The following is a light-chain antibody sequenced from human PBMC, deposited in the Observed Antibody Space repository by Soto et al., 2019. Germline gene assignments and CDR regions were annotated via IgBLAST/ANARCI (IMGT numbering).Light chain of an antibody. CDR2: EVN. Sequence: QSALAQPPSASGSPGQSVTISCTGTSSDVGGYTYVSWYQQHPGKAPKLMIFEVNKRPSGVPDRFSGSKSGNTASLTVSGLQAEDEADYYCSSYAGSNNFFGFGTGTKVTVL. J-gene: IGLJ1*01. CDR1: SSDVGGYTY. CDR3: SSYAGSNNFFG. V-gene: IGLV2-8*01.